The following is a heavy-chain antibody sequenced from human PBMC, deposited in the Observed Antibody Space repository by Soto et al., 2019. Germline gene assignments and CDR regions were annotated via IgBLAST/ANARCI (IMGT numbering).Heavy chain of an antibody. D-gene: IGHD3-16*01. Sequence: QITLKESGPTLVKPTQSLTLTFTFSGFSLSTSGVVVGWIRQPPGKALEWLARIYWNDDKRYSPFLKSRLTIITDTSKNKVVLTMSNMDTVDTDTYYCALTSCLPALFDYWGQGTLVTDS. J-gene: IGHJ4*02. V-gene: IGHV2-5*01. CDR3: ALTSCLPALFDY. CDR2: IYWNDDK. CDR1: GFSLSTSGVV.